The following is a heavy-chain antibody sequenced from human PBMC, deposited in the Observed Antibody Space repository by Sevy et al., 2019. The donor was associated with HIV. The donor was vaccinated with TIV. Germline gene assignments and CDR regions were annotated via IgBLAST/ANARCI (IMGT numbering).Heavy chain of an antibody. J-gene: IGHJ3*02. CDR1: GYTFIGYY. V-gene: IGHV1-2*06. D-gene: IGHD3-16*01. CDR2: INPNSGGT. Sequence: ASVKVSCQASGYTFIGYYIHWVRQAPGQGLDWMGRINPNSGGTNYAQKFQGRVTMTRDTSISTAYMELSRLRSDDTAVYYCACYAIDVFYIWGQGTMVTVSS. CDR3: ACYAIDVFYI.